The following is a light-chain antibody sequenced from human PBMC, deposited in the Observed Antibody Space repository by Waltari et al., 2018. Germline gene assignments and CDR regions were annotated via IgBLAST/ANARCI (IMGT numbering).Light chain of an antibody. J-gene: IGKJ5*01. Sequence: IQLTQSPSSLSASVGDRVTITCRASQGISSYLGWYQQKPGRAPKLLIYEASNLYSGVPSRFSGSGSGTDFTLTISSLQPEDFATYFCQQYYTYSPFTFGQGTRLEIK. CDR3: QQYYTYSPFT. CDR2: EAS. CDR1: QGISSY. V-gene: IGKV1-9*01.